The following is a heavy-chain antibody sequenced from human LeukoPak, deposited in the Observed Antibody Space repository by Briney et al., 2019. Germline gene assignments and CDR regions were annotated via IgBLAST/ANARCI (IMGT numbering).Heavy chain of an antibody. CDR1: GGSISSSSYY. D-gene: IGHD2-2*01. CDR2: IYYSGST. Sequence: SETLSLTCTVSGGSISSSSYYWGWIRQPPGKGLEWIGSIYYSGSTNYNPSLKSRVTISVDKSKNQFSLKLSSVTAADTAVYYCARMAFPDIVVVPAAIAQGYGMDVWGQGTTVTVSS. CDR3: ARMAFPDIVVVPAAIAQGYGMDV. J-gene: IGHJ6*02. V-gene: IGHV4-39*07.